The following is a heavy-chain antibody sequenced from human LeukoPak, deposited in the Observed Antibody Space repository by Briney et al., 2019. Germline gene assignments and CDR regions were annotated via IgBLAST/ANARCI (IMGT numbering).Heavy chain of an antibody. CDR1: GFTFSSYA. CDR2: ISGSGGST. CDR3: AKCYDFWSGNYMDV. V-gene: IGHV3-23*01. D-gene: IGHD3-3*01. J-gene: IGHJ6*03. Sequence: TGGSLRLSCAASGFTFSSYAMSWVRQAPGKGLEWVSAISGSGGSTYYADSVKGRFTISRDNSKNTLFLQMNSLRAEDTAVYYCAKCYDFWSGNYMDVWGKGTTVTVSS.